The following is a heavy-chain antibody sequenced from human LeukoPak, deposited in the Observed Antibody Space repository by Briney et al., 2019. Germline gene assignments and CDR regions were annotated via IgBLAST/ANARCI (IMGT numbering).Heavy chain of an antibody. V-gene: IGHV3-23*01. D-gene: IGHD3-10*01. Sequence: GGSLRLSCAASGFTFSSYAMSWVRQAPGKGLEWVSAISGSGGSTYYADSVKGRFTISRDNAKNSLYLQMNSLRAEDTAVYYCARVGTMVRGAHDYYGMDVWGQGTTVTVSS. J-gene: IGHJ6*02. CDR3: ARVGTMVRGAHDYYGMDV. CDR2: ISGSGGST. CDR1: GFTFSSYA.